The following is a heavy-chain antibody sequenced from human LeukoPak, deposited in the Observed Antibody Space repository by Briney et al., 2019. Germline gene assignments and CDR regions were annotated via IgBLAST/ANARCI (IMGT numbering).Heavy chain of an antibody. CDR2: IYHSGST. CDR1: GGAITSGGYS. CDR3: ARYKQWFGASDYYYGMDV. D-gene: IGHD3-10*01. J-gene: IGHJ6*02. Sequence: SQTLSLTCTISGGAITSGGYSWNWVRQPPGKGLEWIGEIYHSGSTNYNPSLKSRVTISVDKSKNQFSLKLSSVTAADTAVYYCARYKQWFGASDYYYGMDVWGQGTTVTVSS. V-gene: IGHV4-4*02.